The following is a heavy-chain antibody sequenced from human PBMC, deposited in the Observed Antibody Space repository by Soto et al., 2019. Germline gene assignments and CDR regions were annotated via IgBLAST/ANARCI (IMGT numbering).Heavy chain of an antibody. CDR1: GYTFTSYG. V-gene: IGHV1-18*01. J-gene: IGHJ6*02. CDR2: ISAYNGDT. D-gene: IGHD3-22*01. Sequence: QVQLVQSGAEVKKPGASVKVSCKASGYTFTSYGISWVRQAPGQGLEWMGWISAYNGDTNYAQKLQGRVTMTTDTSTSTAYMELRSLRSDDTAVYYCAREGDYYDSSGYYYYYGMDGWGQGTTVTVSS. CDR3: AREGDYYDSSGYYYYYGMDG.